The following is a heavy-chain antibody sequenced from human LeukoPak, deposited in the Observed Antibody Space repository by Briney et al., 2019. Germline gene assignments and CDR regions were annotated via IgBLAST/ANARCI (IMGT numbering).Heavy chain of an antibody. CDR1: GYTFTSYY. V-gene: IGHV1-18*04. Sequence: EASVKVSCKASGYTFTSYYMHWVRQAPGQGLEWMGWISAYNGNTNYAQKLQGRVTMTTDTSTSTAYMELRSLRSDDTAVYYCARTSLRMIVVPPGYWGQGTLVTVSS. D-gene: IGHD3-22*01. CDR2: ISAYNGNT. CDR3: ARTSLRMIVVPPGY. J-gene: IGHJ4*02.